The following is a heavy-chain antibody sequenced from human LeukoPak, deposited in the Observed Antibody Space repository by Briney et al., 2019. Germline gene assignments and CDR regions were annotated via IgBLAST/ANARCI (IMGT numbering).Heavy chain of an antibody. Sequence: KPSETLSPTCTVSGGSVSSGGFYWGWIRQPPGKRLEWIGSIYYSGSTYYNPSLKSRVTISVDTSKNQFSLKLSSVTAADTAVYYCARVDYYDSSGYPYYFDYWGQGTLVTVSS. D-gene: IGHD3-22*01. CDR1: GGSVSSGGFY. J-gene: IGHJ4*02. CDR2: IYYSGST. V-gene: IGHV4-39*07. CDR3: ARVDYYDSSGYPYYFDY.